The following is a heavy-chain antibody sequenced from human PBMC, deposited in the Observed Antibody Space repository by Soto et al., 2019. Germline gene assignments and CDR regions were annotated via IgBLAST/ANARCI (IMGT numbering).Heavy chain of an antibody. CDR2: IYYSGST. Sequence: SETLSLTCTVSGGSVSSGSYYWIWIRHPPGKGLEWIGYIYYSGSTNYNPSLKSRVTISVDTSKNQFSLKLSSVTAADTAVYYCARDNYGDYVLDYWGQGTLVTVSS. CDR1: GGSVSSGSYY. D-gene: IGHD4-17*01. V-gene: IGHV4-61*01. CDR3: ARDNYGDYVLDY. J-gene: IGHJ4*02.